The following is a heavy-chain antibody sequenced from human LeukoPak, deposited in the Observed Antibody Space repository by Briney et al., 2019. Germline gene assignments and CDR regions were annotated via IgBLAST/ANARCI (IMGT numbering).Heavy chain of an antibody. V-gene: IGHV4-39*01. CDR1: GGSISSSSYY. J-gene: IGHJ4*02. D-gene: IGHD3-10*01. CDR3: ARHRAMVRGDTTYYFDY. Sequence: SETLSLTCTVSGGSISSSSYYWGWIRQPPGKGLEWIGSIYHSGSTHYNPSLKSRVTISVDTSKNQFSLKLSSVTAADTAVYYCARHRAMVRGDTTYYFDYWGQGTLVTVSS. CDR2: IYHSGST.